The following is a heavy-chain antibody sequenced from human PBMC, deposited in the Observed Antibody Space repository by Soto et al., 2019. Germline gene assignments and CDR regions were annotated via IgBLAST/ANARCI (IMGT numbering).Heavy chain of an antibody. CDR2: ISNNGAHT. J-gene: IGHJ6*03. CDR3: ARRGYGSRWPNVYMDV. CDR1: GFTFSNYE. D-gene: IGHD6-13*01. Sequence: EAQLVESGGGLVQPGGSLRLSCAASGFTFSNYEMHWVRQAPGKGLEYVSGISNNGAHTDYAKSVKGRFTISRDNSENTLYLQMGRLRGEDMARYYCARRGYGSRWPNVYMDVWGKGTTVTVS. V-gene: IGHV3-64*01.